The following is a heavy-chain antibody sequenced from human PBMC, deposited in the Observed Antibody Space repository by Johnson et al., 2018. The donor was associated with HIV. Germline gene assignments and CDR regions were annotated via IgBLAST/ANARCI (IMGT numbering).Heavy chain of an antibody. CDR2: IYSGGNT. V-gene: IGHV3-53*01. Sequence: VQLVESGGGLIQPGGSLRLSCAASGFTVTSTYMSWVRQAPGKGLEWVSVIYSGGNTKYVDSVKGRFTISRDNSKNTLYLQMNSLRAEDTAVYYCAKDLFTEREDDVFDIWGQGTMVTVSS. J-gene: IGHJ3*02. CDR3: AKDLFTEREDDVFDI. D-gene: IGHD1-26*01. CDR1: GFTVTSTY.